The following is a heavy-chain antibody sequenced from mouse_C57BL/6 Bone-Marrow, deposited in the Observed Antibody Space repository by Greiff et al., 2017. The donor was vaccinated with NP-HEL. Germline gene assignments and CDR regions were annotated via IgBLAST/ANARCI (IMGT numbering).Heavy chain of an antibody. CDR1: GFNIKDDY. J-gene: IGHJ2*01. CDR3: TFYYGNYDPYFDY. CDR2: IDPENGDT. D-gene: IGHD2-1*01. Sequence: EVKLMESGAELVRPGASVKLSCTASGFNIKDDYMHWVKQRPEQGLEWIGWIDPENGDTEYASKFQGKATITADTSSNTAYLQLSSLTSEDTAVYYCTFYYGNYDPYFDYWGQGTTLTVSS. V-gene: IGHV14-4*01.